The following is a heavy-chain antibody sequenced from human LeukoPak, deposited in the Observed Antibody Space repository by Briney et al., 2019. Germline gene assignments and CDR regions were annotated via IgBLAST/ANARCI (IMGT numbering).Heavy chain of an antibody. CDR3: ARAGLTGTPDY. Sequence: GGSLRLSCEVSGFTFSNYWMTWVRQAPGKGLEGVANIKQDGSQTYYVDSVKGRFTLSRDNDRNSLYLQENYVGVDDTSVYYCARAGLTGTPDYWGQGTLVTVSS. D-gene: IGHD1-7*01. J-gene: IGHJ4*02. V-gene: IGHV3-7*01. CDR2: IKQDGSQT. CDR1: GFTFSNYW.